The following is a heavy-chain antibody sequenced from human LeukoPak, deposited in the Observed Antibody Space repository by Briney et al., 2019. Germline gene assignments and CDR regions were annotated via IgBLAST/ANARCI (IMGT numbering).Heavy chain of an antibody. D-gene: IGHD3-9*01. V-gene: IGHV3-33*01. CDR1: GFTFSSYG. CDR3: ARDPRFLTGYAFGI. J-gene: IGHJ3*02. CDR2: IWYDGSNK. Sequence: GRSLRLSCAASGFTFSSYGMHWVRQAPGKGLEWVAVIWYDGSNKYYADSVKGRFTISRDNSKNTLYLQMNSLRAEDTAVYYCARDPRFLTGYAFGIWGQGTMVTVSS.